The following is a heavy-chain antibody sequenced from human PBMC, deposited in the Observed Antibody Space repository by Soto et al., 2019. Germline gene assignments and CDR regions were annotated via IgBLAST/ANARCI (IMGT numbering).Heavy chain of an antibody. CDR3: ARKWRGGQDDGMDV. Sequence: KTSETLSLTCNVSGGSIRSYYWSWIRQPAGKALEWIGRIYTSGTTNYNPSLKSRATILVDTSKNQFSLKLSSVTAADTAVYYCARKWRGGQDDGMDVWGQGTTVTVSS. J-gene: IGHJ6*02. D-gene: IGHD5-12*01. V-gene: IGHV4-4*07. CDR1: GGSIRSYY. CDR2: IYTSGTT.